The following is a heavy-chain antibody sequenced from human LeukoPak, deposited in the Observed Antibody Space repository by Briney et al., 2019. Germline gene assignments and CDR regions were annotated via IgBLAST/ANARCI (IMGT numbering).Heavy chain of an antibody. Sequence: GESLKISCKGLGYSFSTFWIGWVSQMPGKVLEWMGIIYPGDSDTRYVPSFQGQVTMSVDKSTRTAYLQWTSLKASDTAMYYCVIHYGSGSHGYFDVWGRGTLVTVPS. V-gene: IGHV5-51*01. CDR2: IYPGDSDT. D-gene: IGHD3-10*01. CDR3: VIHYGSGSHGYFDV. CDR1: GYSFSTFW. J-gene: IGHJ2*01.